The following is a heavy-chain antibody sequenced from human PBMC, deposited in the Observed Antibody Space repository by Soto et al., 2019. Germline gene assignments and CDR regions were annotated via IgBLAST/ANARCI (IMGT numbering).Heavy chain of an antibody. CDR1: GDSVSSSSVT. CDR3: ARDPGYSLDY. Sequence: PSQTLSLTCAISGDSVSSSSVTWNWIRQSPSRGLEWLGRTYYRSKWYYDYADSVKSRITINSDTSKNQFSLQLNSVTPEDTAVYYCARDPGYSLDYWGQGTLVTVS. CDR2: TYYRSKWYY. J-gene: IGHJ4*02. V-gene: IGHV6-1*01. D-gene: IGHD5-18*01.